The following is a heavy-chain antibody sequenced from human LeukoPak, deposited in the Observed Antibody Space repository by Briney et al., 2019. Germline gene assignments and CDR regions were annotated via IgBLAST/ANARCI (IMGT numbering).Heavy chain of an antibody. V-gene: IGHV7-4-1*02. Sequence: ASVKVSCKASGYTFTSYAMNWVRQAPGQGLEWMGWINTNTGNPTYAQGFTGRFVFSLDTSVSTAYLQISSLKAEDTAVYYCARVGYSSSWSPYYYYYYYMDVWGKGTTVTVSS. CDR3: ARVGYSSSWSPYYYYYYYMDV. CDR1: GYTFTSYA. J-gene: IGHJ6*03. D-gene: IGHD6-13*01. CDR2: INTNTGNP.